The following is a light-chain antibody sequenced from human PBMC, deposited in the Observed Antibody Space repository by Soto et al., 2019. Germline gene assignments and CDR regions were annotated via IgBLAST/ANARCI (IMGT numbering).Light chain of an antibody. CDR2: AAS. CDR1: QGIRND. CDR3: QHRGEWPPGAT. Sequence: DIQMTQSPSSLSASVGDRVTITCRASQGIRNDLGWYQQKPGKAPKRLIYAASSLQPGVPSRFSGSGSGTDFTLTISSLEPEDFAVYYCQHRGEWPPGATFGQGTRLEIK. J-gene: IGKJ5*01. V-gene: IGKV1-17*01.